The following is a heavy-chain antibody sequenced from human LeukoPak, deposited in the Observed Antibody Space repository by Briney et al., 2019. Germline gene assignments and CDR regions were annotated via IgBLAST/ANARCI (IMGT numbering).Heavy chain of an antibody. CDR3: ARVEDYDILTGFDY. Sequence: SETLSLTCAVYGGSFSGYYWSWIRQPPGKGLEWIGEINHSGSTNYNPSLKSRVTISVDTSKNQFSLKLSSVTAADTAVYYCARVEDYDILTGFDYWGQGTLVTVSS. V-gene: IGHV4-34*01. CDR1: GGSFSGYY. CDR2: INHSGST. J-gene: IGHJ4*02. D-gene: IGHD3-9*01.